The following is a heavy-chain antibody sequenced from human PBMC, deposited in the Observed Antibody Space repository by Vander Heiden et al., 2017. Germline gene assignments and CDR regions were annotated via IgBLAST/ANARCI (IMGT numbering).Heavy chain of an antibody. J-gene: IGHJ1*01. CDR1: GYTFTSYA. CDR3: ARDPYSSSWYGSEYFQH. Sequence: QVQLVQSGAEVKKPGASVKVSCKVSGYTFTSYAMHRVRQAPGQRLEWMGWINAGNGNTKYSQKFQGRVTITRDTSASTAYMELSSLRSEDTAVYYCARDPYSSSWYGSEYFQHWGQGTLVTVSS. V-gene: IGHV1-3*01. D-gene: IGHD6-13*01. CDR2: INAGNGNT.